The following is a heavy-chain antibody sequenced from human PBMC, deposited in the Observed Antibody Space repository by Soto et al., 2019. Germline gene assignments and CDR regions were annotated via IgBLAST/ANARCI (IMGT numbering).Heavy chain of an antibody. V-gene: IGHV3-30*03. D-gene: IGHD2-15*01. CDR1: GFTFSSYG. Sequence: QVQLVESGGGVVQPGRSLRLSCAASGFTFSSYGMHWVRQAPGKGLEWVAVISYDGSNKYYADSVKGRFTISRDNAKNTLYLQMNSLRAEDTAEYYCAVVVAATIPWGQGTLVTVSS. CDR2: ISYDGSNK. CDR3: AVVVAATIP. J-gene: IGHJ5*02.